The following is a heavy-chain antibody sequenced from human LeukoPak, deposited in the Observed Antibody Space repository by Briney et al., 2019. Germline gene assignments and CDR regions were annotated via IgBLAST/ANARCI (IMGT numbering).Heavy chain of an antibody. Sequence: PGRSLRLSCAASGFTFSSNGMHWVRQAPGKGLEWVAVISYDGSNKYYADSVKGRFTISRANSKNTLYLQMNSLRAEDTAVYYCAKTSWIQLWPLDYWGQGTLVTVSS. V-gene: IGHV3-30*18. CDR1: GFTFSSNG. D-gene: IGHD5-18*01. CDR3: AKTSWIQLWPLDY. J-gene: IGHJ4*02. CDR2: ISYDGSNK.